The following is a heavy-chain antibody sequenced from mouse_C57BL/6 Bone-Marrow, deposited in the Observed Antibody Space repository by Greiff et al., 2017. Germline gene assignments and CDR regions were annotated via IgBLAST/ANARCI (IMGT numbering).Heavy chain of an antibody. CDR1: GYAFSSSW. CDR3: ARLNYYGSSWDY. D-gene: IGHD1-1*01. V-gene: IGHV1-82*01. J-gene: IGHJ2*01. CDR2: IYPGDGAT. Sequence: QVQLKESGPELVKPGASVKISCTASGYAFSSSWMNWVKQRPGKGLEWIGRIYPGDGATNYNGKFKGKATLTADKSSSTAYMQLSSLTSEDSAVYFCARLNYYGSSWDYWGQGTTLTVSS.